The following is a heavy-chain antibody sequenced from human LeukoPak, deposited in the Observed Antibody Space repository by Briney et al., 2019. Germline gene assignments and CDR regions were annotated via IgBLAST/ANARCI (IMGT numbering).Heavy chain of an antibody. CDR2: IYFDGRT. Sequence: SETLSLTSSVSGGSMSDSVVSHYWSWIRQPPGKGLEWIGYIYFDGRTSYSPSLKSRVTLSVDTSKNQFSMKLISVTAADTAVYYCARTARSRGWFDPWGQGSLVTVSS. V-gene: IGHV4-59*08. CDR1: GGSMSDSVVSHY. CDR3: ARTARSRGWFDP. J-gene: IGHJ5*02. D-gene: IGHD2-21*02.